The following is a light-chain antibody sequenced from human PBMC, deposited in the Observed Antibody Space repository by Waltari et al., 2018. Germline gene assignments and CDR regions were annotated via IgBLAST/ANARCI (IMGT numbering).Light chain of an antibody. CDR1: QSVSSTY. CDR3: QHYVRLPVT. V-gene: IGKV3-20*01. J-gene: IGKJ1*01. CDR2: GSS. Sequence: EIVLTQSPGTLSLSPGERATLSCRVSQSVSSTYLAWYQQKAGQAPRLLIYGSSTRATGIPDRFGGSGSGTEFTLTISRLEPEDFAVYYCQHYVRLPVTFGQGTKVEIK.